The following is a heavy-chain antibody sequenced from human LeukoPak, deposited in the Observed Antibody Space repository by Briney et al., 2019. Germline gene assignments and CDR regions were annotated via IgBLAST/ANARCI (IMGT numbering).Heavy chain of an antibody. CDR3: ARSLTVVTYFDY. Sequence: SETLSLTCAVYGGSFSGYYWSWIRQPPGKGLEWIGEINHSGSTNYNPSLKSRVTISVDTSKNQISLKLSSVTAAETAVYYCARSLTVVTYFDYWGQGTLVTVSS. CDR2: INHSGST. CDR1: GGSFSGYY. V-gene: IGHV4-34*01. J-gene: IGHJ4*02. D-gene: IGHD4-23*01.